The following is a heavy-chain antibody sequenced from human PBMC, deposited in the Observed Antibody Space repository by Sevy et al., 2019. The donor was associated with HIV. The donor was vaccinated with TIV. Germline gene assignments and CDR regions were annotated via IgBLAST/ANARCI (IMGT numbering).Heavy chain of an antibody. D-gene: IGHD3-10*01. J-gene: IGHJ4*02. Sequence: GGSLRLSCAASGFTFSSYSMNWVRQAPGKGLEWVSYISSSSSTIYYADSVKGRFTISRDNAKNSLYLQMNSLRDEDTAVYYCARDFRYYYGSGGYLGLDYWGQGTLVTVSS. V-gene: IGHV3-48*02. CDR1: GFTFSSYS. CDR3: ARDFRYYYGSGGYLGLDY. CDR2: ISSSSSTI.